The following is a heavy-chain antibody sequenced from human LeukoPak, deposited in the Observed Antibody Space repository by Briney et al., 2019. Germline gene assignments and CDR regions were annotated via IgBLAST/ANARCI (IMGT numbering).Heavy chain of an antibody. V-gene: IGHV3-66*02. CDR1: GFTVNSNY. CDR3: ARGTFDY. J-gene: IGHJ4*02. CDR2: IYTGGST. Sequence: PGGSLRLSCAASGFTVNSNYITWVRRAPGRGLEWVSVIYTGGSTYYADSVKGRFTISRDNSKNTLYLQMNSLRPEDTAIYYCARGTFDYWGQGTLVTVSS.